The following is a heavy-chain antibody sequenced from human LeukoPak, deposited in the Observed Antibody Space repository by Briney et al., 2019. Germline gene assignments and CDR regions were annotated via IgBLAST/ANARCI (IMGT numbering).Heavy chain of an antibody. J-gene: IGHJ4*02. CDR2: FYYSGST. CDR3: ARDYGDHAFDC. V-gene: IGHV4-39*01. Sequence: SETLSLTCTVSGGSISRSSYYWGWIRQPPGKGLEWIGSFYYSGSTYYNPSLKSRVTISVDTSKNQSSLKLSSVTAADTAVYFCARDYGDHAFDCWGQGTLVTVSS. CDR1: GGSISRSSYY. D-gene: IGHD4-17*01.